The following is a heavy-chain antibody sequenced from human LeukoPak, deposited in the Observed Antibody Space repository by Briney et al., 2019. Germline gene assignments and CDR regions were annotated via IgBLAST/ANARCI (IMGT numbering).Heavy chain of an antibody. J-gene: IGHJ4*02. D-gene: IGHD3-10*01. Sequence: GRSLRLSCAASGFTFSSYGMHWVRQAPGKGLEWVAVISYDGSNTYYADSVKGRFTISRDNSKNMVYLQMNSLRAEDTAVYYCAKPYYYGSRSYMDYWGQGTLVTVSS. CDR1: GFTFSSYG. CDR2: ISYDGSNT. V-gene: IGHV3-30*18. CDR3: AKPYYYGSRSYMDY.